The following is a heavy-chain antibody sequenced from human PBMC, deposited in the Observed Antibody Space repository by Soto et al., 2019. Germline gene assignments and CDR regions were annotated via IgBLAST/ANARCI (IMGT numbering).Heavy chain of an antibody. J-gene: IGHJ4*02. D-gene: IGHD3-3*01. V-gene: IGHV4-59*01. Sequence: QVQLQESGPGLVKPSETLSLTCTVSGGSISSYYWSWIRQPPGKGLEWIGYIYYSGSTNYNPSLKSRVTISVDTSKNEFSLKLSSVSAADTAVYYCARGGSRFWSGYYTIDYWGQGTLVTVSS. CDR2: IYYSGST. CDR3: ARGGSRFWSGYYTIDY. CDR1: GGSISSYY.